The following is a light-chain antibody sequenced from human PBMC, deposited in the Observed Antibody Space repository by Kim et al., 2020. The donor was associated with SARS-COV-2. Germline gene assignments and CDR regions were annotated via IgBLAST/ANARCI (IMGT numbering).Light chain of an antibody. Sequence: SSELTQDPAVSVALGQTVTITCQGDSLRIYFANWYQQKPGQAPFLVIHGKNNRPSGIPDRFSGSNSGNTASLTITGAQAEDEADYYCNSRDSSGNLLVFGGGTKLTVL. CDR2: GKN. CDR3: NSRDSSGNLLV. J-gene: IGLJ2*01. CDR1: SLRIYF. V-gene: IGLV3-19*01.